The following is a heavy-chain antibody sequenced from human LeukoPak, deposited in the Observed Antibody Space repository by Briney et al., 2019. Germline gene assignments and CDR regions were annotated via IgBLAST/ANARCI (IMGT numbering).Heavy chain of an antibody. J-gene: IGHJ6*02. CDR2: IYYSGST. Sequence: SETLSLTCTVSGGSISSSSYYWGWIRQPPGKGLEWIGSIYYSGSTYYNPSLKSRVTISVDTSKNQFSLKLSSVTAADTAVYYCASIAVAGTGDYYYYYGMDVGAQGTTVPVS. CDR1: GGSISSSSYY. CDR3: ASIAVAGTGDYYYYYGMDV. V-gene: IGHV4-39*01. D-gene: IGHD6-19*01.